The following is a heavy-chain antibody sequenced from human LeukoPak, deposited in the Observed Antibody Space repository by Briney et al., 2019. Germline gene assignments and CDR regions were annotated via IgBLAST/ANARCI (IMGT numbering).Heavy chain of an antibody. Sequence: PGGSLRLSCAASGFTFSSYGMHWVRQAPGKGLEWVAFIRYDGNNKYYADSVKGRFTISRDNSKNTLYLQMNSLRAEDTAVYYCARDSGDYSSPVDYWGQGTLVTVSS. D-gene: IGHD1-26*01. J-gene: IGHJ4*02. V-gene: IGHV3-30*02. CDR1: GFTFSSYG. CDR2: IRYDGNNK. CDR3: ARDSGDYSSPVDY.